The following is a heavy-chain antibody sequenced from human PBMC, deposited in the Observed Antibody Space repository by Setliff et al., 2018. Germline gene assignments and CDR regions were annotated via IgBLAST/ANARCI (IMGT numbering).Heavy chain of an antibody. CDR1: GGSISSGSYY. Sequence: TLSLTCSVSGGSISSGSYYWGWIRQSPGKGLEWIGSMYYSGSTYYNPSLKGRVTLSVDTSRNQISLNLTSVTAADTAVYYCARERTIFGILVISGWFDPWGQGTVVTVSS. D-gene: IGHD3-3*01. V-gene: IGHV4-39*07. CDR2: MYYSGST. J-gene: IGHJ5*02. CDR3: ARERTIFGILVISGWFDP.